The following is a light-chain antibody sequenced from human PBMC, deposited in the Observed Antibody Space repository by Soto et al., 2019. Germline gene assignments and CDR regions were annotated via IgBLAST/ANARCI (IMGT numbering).Light chain of an antibody. CDR1: QSVSSN. CDR3: QQYNNWPPWT. Sequence: EIVMTQSPATLSVSPGERATLSCRASQSVSSNLAWYQQKPGQAPRLLIYGASTRATGIPARFSGSGSGTEFNLTISSLQSEDFAVYYCQQYNNWPPWTVGQGTKG. CDR2: GAS. V-gene: IGKV3-15*01. J-gene: IGKJ1*01.